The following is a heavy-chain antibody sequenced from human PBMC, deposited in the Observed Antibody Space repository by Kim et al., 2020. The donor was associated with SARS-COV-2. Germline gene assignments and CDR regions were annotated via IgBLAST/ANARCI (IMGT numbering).Heavy chain of an antibody. D-gene: IGHD1-7*01. Sequence: GESLKISCKASGQRTTTYWIGWVRQTPGKGLEWMGIVYPGDSDIRYSPSFQGQVSIPVDKSVNTAYLQWNSLKASDTAIYFCGLGLRPYKYNMDVWGKGTTVTVSS. CDR2: VYPGDSDI. J-gene: IGHJ6*03. V-gene: IGHV5-51*01. CDR1: GQRTTTYW. CDR3: GLGLRPYKYNMDV.